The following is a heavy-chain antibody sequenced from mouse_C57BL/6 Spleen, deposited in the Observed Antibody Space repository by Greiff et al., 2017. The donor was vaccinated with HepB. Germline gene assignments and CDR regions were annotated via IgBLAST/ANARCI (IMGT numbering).Heavy chain of an antibody. D-gene: IGHD4-1*01. V-gene: IGHV1-50*01. CDR3: ARQGTGVDY. CDR2: IDPSDSYT. Sequence: VQLQQSGAELVKPGASVKLSCKASGYTFTSYWMQWVKQRPGQGLEWIGEIDPSDSYTNYNQKFKGKATLTVDTSSSTAYMQLSSLTSEDSAVDYCARQGTGVDYWGQGTTLTVSS. CDR1: GYTFTSYW. J-gene: IGHJ2*01.